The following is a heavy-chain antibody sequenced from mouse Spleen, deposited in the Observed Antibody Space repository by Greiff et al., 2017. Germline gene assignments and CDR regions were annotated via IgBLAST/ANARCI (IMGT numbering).Heavy chain of an antibody. D-gene: IGHD1-1*01. CDR2: IYPGSGNT. CDR3: ARRYYGSSYWYFDV. V-gene: IGHV1-66*01. Sequence: VQLQQSGPELVKPGASVKISCKASGYSFTSYYIHWVKQRPGQGLEWIGWIYPGSGNTKYNEKFKGKATLTADTSSSTAYMQLSSLTSEDSAVYYCARRYYGSSYWYFDVWGTGTTVTVSS. J-gene: IGHJ1*03. CDR1: GYSFTSYY.